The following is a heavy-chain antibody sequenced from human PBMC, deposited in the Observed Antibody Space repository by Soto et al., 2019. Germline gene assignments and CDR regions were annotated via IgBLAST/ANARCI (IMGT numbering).Heavy chain of an antibody. D-gene: IGHD3-10*01. V-gene: IGHV3-11*06. CDR3: ARQRITMVRGVIIKEDYFDY. J-gene: IGHJ4*02. CDR2: ISSSSSYT. CDR1: GFTFSDYY. Sequence: GGSLRLSCAASGFTFSDYYMSWIRQAPGKGLEWVSYISSSSSYTNYADSVKGRFTISRDNAKNSLYLQMNSLRAEDTAVYYCARQRITMVRGVIIKEDYFDYWGQGTLVTVSS.